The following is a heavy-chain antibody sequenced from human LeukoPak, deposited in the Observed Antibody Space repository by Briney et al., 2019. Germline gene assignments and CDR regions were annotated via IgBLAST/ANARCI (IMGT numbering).Heavy chain of an antibody. CDR3: ARVPYYDFWSGPRSMDV. D-gene: IGHD3-3*01. Sequence: ASVKVSCKASGYTFTGYGISWVRQAPGQGLEWMGWISAYNGNTNYAQKLQGRVTMTTDTSTSTAYMELRSLRSDDTAVYYCARVPYYDFWSGPRSMDVWGQGTTVTVSS. CDR2: ISAYNGNT. V-gene: IGHV1-18*01. J-gene: IGHJ6*02. CDR1: GYTFTGYG.